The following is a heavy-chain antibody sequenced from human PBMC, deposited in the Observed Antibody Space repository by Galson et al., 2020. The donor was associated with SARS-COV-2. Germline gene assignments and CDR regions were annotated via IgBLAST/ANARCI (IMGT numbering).Heavy chain of an antibody. CDR1: GFSFSSFG. CDR2: IWFDGSNE. D-gene: IGHD3-10*01. Sequence: GGSLRLSCAASGFSFSSFGMHWVRQAPGKGLEWVAVIWFDGSNENYANSVKGRFTISRDNSRNTLYLQMTSLEAEDTAVYYCAKSMVRGGPPSGTVDNWGQGTVVTVSA. CDR3: AKSMVRGGPPSGTVDN. V-gene: IGHV3-33*06. J-gene: IGHJ4*02.